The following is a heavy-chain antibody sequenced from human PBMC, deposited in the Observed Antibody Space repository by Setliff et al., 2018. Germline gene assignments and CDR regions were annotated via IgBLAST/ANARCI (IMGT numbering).Heavy chain of an antibody. Sequence: PSETLSLTCTVSGGSISSSNWWTWVRQPPGKGLEWIGEIYHSGSINYNPSLKSRVTMSVDTAQNQFSLRLTSVTAADTAVYYCVGGVVVIAFPGHWGQGTLVTVSS. V-gene: IGHV4-4*02. D-gene: IGHD2-21*01. CDR2: IYHSGSI. CDR1: GGSISSSNW. CDR3: VGGVVVIAFPGH. J-gene: IGHJ4*02.